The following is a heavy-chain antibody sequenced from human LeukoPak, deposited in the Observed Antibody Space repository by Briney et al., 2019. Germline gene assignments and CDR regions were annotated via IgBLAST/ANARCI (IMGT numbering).Heavy chain of an antibody. CDR1: GGTFNSYA. Sequence: SVKVSCKASGGTFNSYAISWVRQAPGQGLEGMGGIIPIFGTANYAQKFQGRVTITADESTSTAYMELSSLRSEDTAVYYCATAPNDFWSGYYNYWGQGTLVTVSS. CDR3: ATAPNDFWSGYYNY. J-gene: IGHJ4*02. V-gene: IGHV1-69*01. D-gene: IGHD3-3*01. CDR2: IIPIFGTA.